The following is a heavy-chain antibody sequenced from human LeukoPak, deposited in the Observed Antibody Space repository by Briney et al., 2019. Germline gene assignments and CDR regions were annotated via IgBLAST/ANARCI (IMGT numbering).Heavy chain of an antibody. CDR1: GYTFTSSG. CDR2: ISPYNGNT. V-gene: IGHV1-18*01. D-gene: IGHD2-21*01. J-gene: IGHJ4*02. CDR3: AKVGETDNIDY. Sequence: ASVKVSCKASGYTFTSSGISWVRQAPGQRLEWMGWISPYNGNTNYAQKVQGRVTMTTDTSTSTAYMELRSLTSDDTAVYYCAKVGETDNIDYWGQGTLVTVYS.